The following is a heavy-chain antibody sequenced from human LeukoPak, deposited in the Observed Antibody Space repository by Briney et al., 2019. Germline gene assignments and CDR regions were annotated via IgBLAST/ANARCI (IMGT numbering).Heavy chain of an antibody. V-gene: IGHV4-4*07. D-gene: IGHD3-10*01. CDR2: VHTSGST. Sequence: SETLSPTCDVSGASIRGNYWSWIRQPAGKGLEWIGRVHTSGSTNYNPSLKSRVTLSQDTSKNQFYLRLTSVIAANTAVYYCARDWGFGDSEDWFDPWGQGTLVTVSS. J-gene: IGHJ5*02. CDR1: GASIRGNY. CDR3: ARDWGFGDSEDWFDP.